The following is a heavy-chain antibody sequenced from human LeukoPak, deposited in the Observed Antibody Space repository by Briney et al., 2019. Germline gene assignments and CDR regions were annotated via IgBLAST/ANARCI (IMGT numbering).Heavy chain of an antibody. J-gene: IGHJ6*03. CDR1: GFMFSGYA. CDR3: AREGSTIFGVVYSMDV. V-gene: IGHV3-30*09. CDR2: ISFNGDTK. Sequence: GGSLRLSCVASGFMFSGYAVYWVRQAPGKGLEWVSVISFNGDTKYYADSVKGRFAISRDNSESTVYLQMNSLRVEDSAVYFCAREGSTIFGVVYSMDVWGQGTTVTVAS. D-gene: IGHD3-3*01.